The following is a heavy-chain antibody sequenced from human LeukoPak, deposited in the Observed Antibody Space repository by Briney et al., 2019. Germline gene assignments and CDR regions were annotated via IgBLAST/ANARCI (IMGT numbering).Heavy chain of an antibody. CDR2: INPSGGST. CDR1: GYTFTSYY. CDR3: ARGHHPLWFGEYYYFDY. Sequence: GASVKVSCKASGYTFTSYYMHWVRQAPGQGLEWMGMINPSGGSTSYPQKFQGRVTMTRDMSASTVYMEVSSLRSEDTAVYYCARGHHPLWFGEYYYFDYWGQGTLVTVSS. J-gene: IGHJ4*02. V-gene: IGHV1-46*01. D-gene: IGHD3-10*01.